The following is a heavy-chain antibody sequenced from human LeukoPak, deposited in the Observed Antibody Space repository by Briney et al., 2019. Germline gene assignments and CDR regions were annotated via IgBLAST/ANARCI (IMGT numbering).Heavy chain of an antibody. CDR2: IYPSGNT. Sequence: PSETLSLTCTVSGGSFSNYYWNWIRQPAGKGLEWIGRIYPSGNTNFNPSLKSRVTMSVDTSKKQFSLKLSSVTAADTALYYCAREPPLRYGDHGGFDYWGQGTPVTVSS. D-gene: IGHD4-17*01. J-gene: IGHJ4*02. V-gene: IGHV4-4*07. CDR1: GGSFSNYY. CDR3: AREPPLRYGDHGGFDY.